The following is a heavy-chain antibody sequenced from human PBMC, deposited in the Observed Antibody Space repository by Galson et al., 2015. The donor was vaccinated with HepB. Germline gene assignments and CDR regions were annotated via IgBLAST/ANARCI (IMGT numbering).Heavy chain of an antibody. CDR2: ISSSSSTI. V-gene: IGHV3-48*04. D-gene: IGHD6-19*01. J-gene: IGHJ3*02. Sequence: SLRLSCAASGFTFSSYSMNWVRQAPGKGLEWVSYISSSSSTIYYADSVKGRFTISRDNAKNSLYLQMNSLRAEDTAVYYCAREGIAVAGNSGDAFDIWGQGTMVTVSS. CDR1: GFTFSSYS. CDR3: AREGIAVAGNSGDAFDI.